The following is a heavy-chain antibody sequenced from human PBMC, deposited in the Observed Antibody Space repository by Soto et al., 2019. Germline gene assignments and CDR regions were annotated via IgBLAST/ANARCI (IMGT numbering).Heavy chain of an antibody. V-gene: IGHV1-69*13. J-gene: IGHJ4*02. Sequence: ASVKVSCKASGGTLSSYAVSWVRQAPGQGLEWMGGIIPIFGTANYAQKFQGRVTITADESTSTAYMELSSLRSEGTAVYYCARGGGYAVYEFYFDYWGQGTLVTVS. CDR1: GGTLSSYA. CDR3: ARGGGYAVYEFYFDY. D-gene: IGHD3-16*01. CDR2: IIPIFGTA.